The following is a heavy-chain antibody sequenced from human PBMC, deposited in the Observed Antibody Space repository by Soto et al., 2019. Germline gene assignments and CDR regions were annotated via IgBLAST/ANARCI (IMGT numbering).Heavy chain of an antibody. CDR3: ARNGRIFPTVNSDAFAI. Sequence: ASGKVSCKVSGYTLTELSMHWVRQAHGKGLEWMGSFNPEAGETIYAQKFQGRVTITEDTSTSTAYMELSSLRSEDTAVYYCARNGRIFPTVNSDAFAIRGQGTMVTVSS. J-gene: IGHJ3*02. CDR1: GYTLTELS. D-gene: IGHD4-17*01. CDR2: FNPEAGET. V-gene: IGHV1-24*01.